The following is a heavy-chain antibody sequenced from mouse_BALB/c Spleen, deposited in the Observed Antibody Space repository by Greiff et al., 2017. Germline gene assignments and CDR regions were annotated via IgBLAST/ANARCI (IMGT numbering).Heavy chain of an antibody. CDR1: GFTFSSFG. D-gene: IGHD1-1*01. V-gene: IGHV5-17*02. CDR2: ISSGSSTI. CDR3: ARGGTTVVAKNYAMDY. J-gene: IGHJ4*01. Sequence: DVKLVESGGGLVQPGGSRKLSCAASGFTFSSFGMHWVRQSPEKGLEWVAYISSGSSTIYYADTVKGRFTISRDNPKNTLFLQMTSLRSEDTAMYYCARGGTTVVAKNYAMDYWGQGTSVTVSS.